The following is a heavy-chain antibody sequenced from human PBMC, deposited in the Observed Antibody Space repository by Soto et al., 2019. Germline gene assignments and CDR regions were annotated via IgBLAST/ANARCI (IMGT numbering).Heavy chain of an antibody. D-gene: IGHD2-15*01. V-gene: IGHV3-30-3*01. CDR1: GFTFSSYV. CDR3: SRAGSDGGRCYTLVGLRYGMDV. CDR2: ISYDGSNR. J-gene: IGHJ6*02. Sequence: QVQLVESGGGVVQPGRSLILSCAASGFTFSSYVMYWVRQAPGKGLEWVAVISYDGSNRYYADSVKGRFTISRDNSKNTLYLQMNSLRAEDTAVYYCSRAGSDGGRCYTLVGLRYGMDVWGQGTTVTVSS.